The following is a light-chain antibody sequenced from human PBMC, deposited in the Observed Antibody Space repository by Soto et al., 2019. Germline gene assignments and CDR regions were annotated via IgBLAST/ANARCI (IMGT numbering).Light chain of an antibody. Sequence: DIVMTQSPGTLSVSPGERATLSCRASQSVSSNLAWYQQKPGQAPRLLIYDASTRATGIPARFSGSGSGTDFTLSIRSLQSEDFAVYFCQQYNTWPPYTLGQGTKLEI. CDR3: QQYNTWPPYT. CDR1: QSVSSN. V-gene: IGKV3-15*01. CDR2: DAS. J-gene: IGKJ2*01.